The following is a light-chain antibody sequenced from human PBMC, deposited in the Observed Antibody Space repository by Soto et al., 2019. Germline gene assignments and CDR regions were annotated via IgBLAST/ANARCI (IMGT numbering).Light chain of an antibody. CDR3: SSFTSSTTYV. Sequence: QSALTQSASVSGSPGQSNTISCTGTSSDVGSYNHVSWYQQHPGEVPKLIIFNVNDRPSGVSNRFSGSKSGNTASLTIFGLQAEDEADYYCSSFTSSTTYVFGTGTKLTVL. V-gene: IGLV2-14*01. J-gene: IGLJ1*01. CDR1: SSDVGSYNH. CDR2: NVN.